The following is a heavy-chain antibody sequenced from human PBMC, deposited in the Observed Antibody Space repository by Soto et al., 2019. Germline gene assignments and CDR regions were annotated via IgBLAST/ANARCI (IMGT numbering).Heavy chain of an antibody. CDR2: IYHSGST. V-gene: IGHV4-4*02. J-gene: IGHJ3*02. CDR1: SGSISSSNW. D-gene: IGHD6-19*01. Sequence: SETLSLTCAVSSGSISSSNWWSWVRQPPGKGLEWIGEIYHSGSTNYNPSLKSRVTISVDKSKNQFSLKLSSVTAADTAVYYCARGGTDSSGWYGAFDIWGQGTMVTVSS. CDR3: ARGGTDSSGWYGAFDI.